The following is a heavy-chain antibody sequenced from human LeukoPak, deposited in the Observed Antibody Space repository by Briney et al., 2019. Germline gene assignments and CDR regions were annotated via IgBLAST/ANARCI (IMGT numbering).Heavy chain of an antibody. V-gene: IGHV4-34*01. J-gene: IGHJ4*02. Sequence: SETLSLTCAVYGGSFSGYYWSWIRQPPGKGLEWIGEINHSGSTNYNPSLKSRVTISVDTSKNQVSLNLSSVTVADTAVYYCARENVYWGQGTLVTVSS. CDR2: INHSGST. CDR3: ARENVY. D-gene: IGHD1-1*01. CDR1: GGSFSGYY.